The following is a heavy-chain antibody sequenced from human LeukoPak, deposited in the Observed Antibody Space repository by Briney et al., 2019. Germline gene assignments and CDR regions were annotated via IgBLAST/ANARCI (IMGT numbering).Heavy chain of an antibody. D-gene: IGHD3-16*01. CDR3: VRTPPNWGADY. Sequence: ASVKVSCTGSGGSFSSYSLGWVGQAIGQGLEWMGWMSPNSGDTGYAQEFQGRLTMTRDTSISTAYMELSSLRSEDTAVYYCVRTPPNWGADYWGQGTLVTVSS. J-gene: IGHJ4*02. CDR1: GGSFSSYS. CDR2: MSPNSGDT. V-gene: IGHV1-8*02.